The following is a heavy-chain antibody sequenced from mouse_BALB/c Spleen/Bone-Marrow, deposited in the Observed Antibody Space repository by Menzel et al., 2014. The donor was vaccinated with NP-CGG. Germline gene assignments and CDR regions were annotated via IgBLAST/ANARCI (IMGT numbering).Heavy chain of an antibody. CDR2: INPITGYT. CDR1: GYTSTSYW. D-gene: IGHD2-4*01. V-gene: IGHV1-7*01. CDR3: ARNYDYDGGYCAMDY. Sequence: QVQLKESGAQVAKPGASVKMSCKASGYTSTSYWMHWVKQRPGQGLEWIGYINPITGYTEYNQKFKDKATLTADKSSSTAFMELNSLTSEDSAIFYCARNYDYDGGYCAMDYWGQGTSVTVSS. J-gene: IGHJ4*01.